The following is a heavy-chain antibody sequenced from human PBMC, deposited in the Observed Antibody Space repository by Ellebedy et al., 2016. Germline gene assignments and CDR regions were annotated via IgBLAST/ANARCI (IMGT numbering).Heavy chain of an antibody. CDR3: ARDLDSVFWTGFAMDV. Sequence: GESLKISCEASGFTFSNYAMHWVRQAPGKGLEWVAVMSNDGTNIYHADSVKGRFTVSRDNSKNTVYLQMNSLRTEDTALYYCARDLDSVFWTGFAMDVWGQGTTVTVSS. D-gene: IGHD3/OR15-3a*01. V-gene: IGHV3-30*04. CDR2: MSNDGTNI. J-gene: IGHJ6*02. CDR1: GFTFSNYA.